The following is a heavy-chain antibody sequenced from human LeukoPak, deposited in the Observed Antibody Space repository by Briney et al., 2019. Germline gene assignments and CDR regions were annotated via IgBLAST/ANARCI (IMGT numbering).Heavy chain of an antibody. CDR2: ISRSDSTI. J-gene: IGHJ4*02. Sequence: HPGGSLRLSCAASGFTFSSYSMNWVRQAPGKGLEWVSYISRSDSTIYYADSVKGRFTISRDNAKNSLYLQMNSLRAEDTAVYYCARQDTAMADYWGQGTLVTVSS. CDR1: GFTFSSYS. D-gene: IGHD5-18*01. V-gene: IGHV3-48*01. CDR3: ARQDTAMADY.